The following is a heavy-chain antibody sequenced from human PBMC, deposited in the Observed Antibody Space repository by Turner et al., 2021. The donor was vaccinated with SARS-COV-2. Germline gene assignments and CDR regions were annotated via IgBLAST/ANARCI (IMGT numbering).Heavy chain of an antibody. J-gene: IGHJ4*02. CDR1: GFTFSNYA. V-gene: IGHV3-30-3*01. CDR2: ISYDGSYK. CDR3: ARDREDCSSSSCYEAY. D-gene: IGHD2-2*01. Sequence: QVQLVESGGGVVQPGRSLRLSCAASGFTFSNYAMHWVRQAPGKGLEWLVFISYDGSYKYYEDSVKGRFTISRDNSKNTLYLQMNSLRAEDTAVYYCARDREDCSSSSCYEAYWGQGTLVTVSS.